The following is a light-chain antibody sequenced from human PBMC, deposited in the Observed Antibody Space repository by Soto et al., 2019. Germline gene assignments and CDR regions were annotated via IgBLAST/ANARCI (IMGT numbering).Light chain of an antibody. V-gene: IGLV2-23*01. CDR3: CSYAGSSTVV. CDR2: EGS. CDR1: SSDVGSYNL. J-gene: IGLJ2*01. Sequence: QSALTQPASVSGSPGQSITISYTGTSSDVGSYNLVSWYQQHPGKAPKLMIYEGSKRPSGVSNRVSGSKSGNTASLTISGIQAEDEADYYCCSYAGSSTVVFGGGTKLTVL.